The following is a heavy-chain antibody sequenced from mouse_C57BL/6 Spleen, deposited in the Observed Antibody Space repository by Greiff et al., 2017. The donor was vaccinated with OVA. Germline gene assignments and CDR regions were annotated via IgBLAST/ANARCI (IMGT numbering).Heavy chain of an antibody. J-gene: IGHJ2*01. V-gene: IGHV5-6*01. CDR3: ARELGHFDY. Sequence: EVQLQQSGGDLVKPGGSLKLSCAASGFTFSSYGMSWVRQTPDKRLEWVATISRGGSYTYYPDSVKGRFTISRYNTKNTLYLQMSSLKSEDTAMYYCARELGHFDYWGQGTTLTVSS. CDR1: GFTFSSYG. D-gene: IGHD4-1*01. CDR2: ISRGGSYT.